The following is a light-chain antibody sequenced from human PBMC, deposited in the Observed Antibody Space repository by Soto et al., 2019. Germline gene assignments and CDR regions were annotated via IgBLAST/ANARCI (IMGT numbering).Light chain of an antibody. CDR1: SSDVGGYNF. Sequence: QSVLTQPASVFGSPGQSITISCTGTSSDVGGYNFVSWYQQHPGKDPKLMIYEVSSRPSGVSNRFSGSKSGNTASLTISGLQPEDEADYYCSSYTTRGPLVFGTGTKV. J-gene: IGLJ1*01. CDR2: EVS. CDR3: SSYTTRGPLV. V-gene: IGLV2-14*03.